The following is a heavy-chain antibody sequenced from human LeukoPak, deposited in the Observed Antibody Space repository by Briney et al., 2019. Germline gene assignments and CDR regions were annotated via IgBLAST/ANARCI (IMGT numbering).Heavy chain of an antibody. Sequence: SETLSLTCTVSGGSISTYFWICIRQSPGKGLQWIGYVSYSGGTNYNPSLKGRVTISVDTSKNQFSLNLTSVTSADTAVYYCARSIGQMGERFPVYWFDSWGQGTLVTVSS. V-gene: IGHV4-59*01. CDR1: GGSISTYF. J-gene: IGHJ5*01. CDR3: ARSIGQMGERFPVYWFDS. CDR2: VSYSGGT. D-gene: IGHD3-16*01.